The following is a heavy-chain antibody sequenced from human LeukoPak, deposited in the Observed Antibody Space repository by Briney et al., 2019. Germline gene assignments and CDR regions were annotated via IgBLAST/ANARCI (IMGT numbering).Heavy chain of an antibody. CDR2: ISSSTTDI. V-gene: IGHV3-21*01. J-gene: IGHJ3*02. CDR1: GFTFSDYE. Sequence: GGSLRLSCAASGFTFSDYEMNWVRQAPGKGLEWVSCISSSTTDIYYADSVKGRFTISRDNAKRSVYLQMNSLRVEDTAVYYCARDIHSVAFDIWGQGTMVTVSS. CDR3: ARDIHSVAFDI.